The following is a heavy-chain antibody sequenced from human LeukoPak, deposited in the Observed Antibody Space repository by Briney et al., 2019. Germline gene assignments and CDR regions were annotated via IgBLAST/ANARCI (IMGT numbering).Heavy chain of an antibody. Sequence: KPSETLSLTCTVSGGSISSYYWSWIRQPPGRGLEWIGYIYYSGSTNYNPSLKSRVTISVDTSKNQFSLKLSSVTAADTAVYYCAREYYYDSSGYFGWGQGTLVTVSS. J-gene: IGHJ4*02. V-gene: IGHV4-59*12. CDR1: GGSISSYY. CDR2: IYYSGST. D-gene: IGHD3-22*01. CDR3: AREYYYDSSGYFG.